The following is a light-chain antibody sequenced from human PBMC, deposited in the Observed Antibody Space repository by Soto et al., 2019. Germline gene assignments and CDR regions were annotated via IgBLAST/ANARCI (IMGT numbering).Light chain of an antibody. V-gene: IGKV1-39*01. CDR3: QQANSFPIT. J-gene: IGKJ5*01. CDR2: AAS. CDR1: QSISSY. Sequence: DIQMTQSPSSLSASVGDRVTITCRASQSISSYLNWYQQKPGKAPKLLIYAASSLQSGVPSRFSGSGPGTDFTLTTSSLQPEDFATYYCQQANSFPITFGQGTRLEIK.